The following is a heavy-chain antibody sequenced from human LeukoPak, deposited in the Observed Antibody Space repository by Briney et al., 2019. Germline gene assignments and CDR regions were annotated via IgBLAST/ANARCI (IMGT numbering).Heavy chain of an antibody. D-gene: IGHD6-19*01. CDR1: GGSISSGSYY. CDR3: ARASGWYFFDY. CDR2: IYTSGST. V-gene: IGHV4-61*02. Sequence: PSETLSLTCTVSGGSISSGSYYWSWIRQPAGKGLEWIGRIYTSGSTNYNPSLKSRVTISVDTSKNQFSLKLSSVTAADTAVYYCARASGWYFFDYWGQGTLVTVSS. J-gene: IGHJ4*02.